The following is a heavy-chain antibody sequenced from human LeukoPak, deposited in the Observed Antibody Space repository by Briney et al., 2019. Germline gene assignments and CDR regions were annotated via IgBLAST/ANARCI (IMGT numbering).Heavy chain of an antibody. V-gene: IGHV3-33*01. CDR2: IWYDGSIK. D-gene: IGHD2-15*01. J-gene: IGHJ4*02. CDR3: ARDAPYCSGGSCYVDN. CDR1: GFTFSDYG. Sequence: GGSLRLSCAASGFTFSDYGMHWVRQAPGKGLEWVAIIWYDGSIKYYADSVKGRFTISRDNAKNSLYLQMYRLRAEDTAVYYCARDAPYCSGGSCYVDNWGQGTPVTVSS.